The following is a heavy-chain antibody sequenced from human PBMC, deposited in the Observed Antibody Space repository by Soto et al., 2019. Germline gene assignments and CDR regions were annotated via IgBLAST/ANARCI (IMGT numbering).Heavy chain of an antibody. CDR3: GGGGWEPGVGRGRGGMGG. J-gene: IGHJ6*02. D-gene: IGHD1-26*01. CDR2: IIPIFGTA. CDR1: GGTFSSYA. V-gene: IGHV1-69*06. Sequence: QVQLVQSGAEVKKPGSSVKVSCKASGGTFSSYAISWVRQAPGQGLEWMGGIIPIFGTANYAQKFQGRVTVTPGKSTNTAYMELRHLRSGDTGVDYCGGGGWEPGVGRGRGGMGGWGQGTTVTVSS.